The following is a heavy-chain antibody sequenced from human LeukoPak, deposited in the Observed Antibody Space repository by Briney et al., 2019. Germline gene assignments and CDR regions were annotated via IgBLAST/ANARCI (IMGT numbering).Heavy chain of an antibody. J-gene: IGHJ5*02. D-gene: IGHD6-13*01. V-gene: IGHV4-59*08. CDR3: ASTGSSSNWYFNP. CDR1: GGSIGSSY. CDR2: IYYSGST. Sequence: SEALSLTCTVSGGSIGSSYWSWIRQPPGKGLEWIGYIYYSGSTNYNPSLKSRGTISVDTSKNQLSLRLTSVTAADTAVYYCASTGSSSNWYFNPWGQGTLVTVSS.